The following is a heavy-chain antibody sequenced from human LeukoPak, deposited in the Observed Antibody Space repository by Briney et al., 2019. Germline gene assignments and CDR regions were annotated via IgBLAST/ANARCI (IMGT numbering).Heavy chain of an antibody. J-gene: IGHJ5*02. Sequence: GASVKVSCKASGFTFSGYYMHWVRQAPGQGLEWMGWINPNSGGTNYAQKFQGRVAMTRDTSISTAYMELSRLRCDDTAMYYCARDGRSGGFDPWGQGILVTVSS. V-gene: IGHV1-2*02. CDR2: INPNSGGT. D-gene: IGHD1-26*01. CDR3: ARDGRSGGFDP. CDR1: GFTFSGYY.